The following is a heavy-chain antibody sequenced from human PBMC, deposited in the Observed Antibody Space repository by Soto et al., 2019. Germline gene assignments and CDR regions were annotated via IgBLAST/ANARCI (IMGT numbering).Heavy chain of an antibody. CDR3: ARGPDIVVVPAAIPRWFDP. Sequence: SETLSLTCAVYGGSFSGYYWSWIRQPPGKGLEWIGEINHSGSTNYNPSLKSRVTISVDTSKNQFSLKLSSVTAADTAVYYCARGPDIVVVPAAIPRWFDPWGQGTLVTVSS. CDR2: INHSGST. D-gene: IGHD2-2*02. CDR1: GGSFSGYY. J-gene: IGHJ5*02. V-gene: IGHV4-34*01.